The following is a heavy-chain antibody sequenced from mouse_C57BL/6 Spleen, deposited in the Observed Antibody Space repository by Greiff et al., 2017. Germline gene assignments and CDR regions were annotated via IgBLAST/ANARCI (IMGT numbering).Heavy chain of an antibody. CDR3: ARYGYDDWFAY. CDR1: GYTFTSYW. CDR2: IDPSDSET. J-gene: IGHJ3*01. Sequence: QVHVKQPGAELVRPGSSVKLSCKASGYTFTSYWMHWVKQRPIQGLEWIGNIDPSDSETHYNQKFKDKATLTVDKSSSTAYMQLSSLTSEDSAVYYCARYGYDDWFAYWGQGTLVTVSA. D-gene: IGHD2-2*01. V-gene: IGHV1-52*01.